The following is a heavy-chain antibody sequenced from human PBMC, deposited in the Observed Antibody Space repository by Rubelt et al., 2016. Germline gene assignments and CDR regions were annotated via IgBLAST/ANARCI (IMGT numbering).Heavy chain of an antibody. J-gene: IGHJ4*02. CDR2: IYTSGST. Sequence: QVQLQESGPGLVKPSETLSLTCTVSGGSISSCYWSWIRQPAGTGLEWIGRIYTSGSTNYNPSSKGAVTRVVNTSKNQFSLKRSSVTAADTAVYYCARGSTMFVRVDYWGQGTLVTVSS. D-gene: IGHD3-3*01. CDR3: ARGSTMFVRVDY. V-gene: IGHV4-4*07. CDR1: GGSISSCY.